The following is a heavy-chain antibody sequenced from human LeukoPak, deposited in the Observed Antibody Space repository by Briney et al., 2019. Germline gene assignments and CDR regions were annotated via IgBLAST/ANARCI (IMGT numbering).Heavy chain of an antibody. V-gene: IGHV1-69*05. D-gene: IGHD3-3*01. J-gene: IGHJ6*03. CDR3: ARDKGFQYYYMDV. Sequence: GSSVKVSCKASGGTFSSYAISWVRQAPGQGLEWMGRIIPIFGTANYAQKFQGRVTITTDESTSTAYVELSSLRSEDTAVYYCARDKGFQYYYMDVWGKGTTVTVSS. CDR2: IIPIFGTA. CDR1: GGTFSSYA.